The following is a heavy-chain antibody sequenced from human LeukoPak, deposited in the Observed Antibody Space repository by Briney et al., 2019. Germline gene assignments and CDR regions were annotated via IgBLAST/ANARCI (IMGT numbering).Heavy chain of an antibody. CDR3: ATYSSSNGREFQY. V-gene: IGHV3-7*01. Sequence: GALRLSCEGSGFIFSNYWMSWARQAPGKGLEWVANIQQHGSETYYGDSVKGRFTISRDNAKNSLYLQMNSLRAEDTAVYYCATYSSSNGREFQYWGQGTLVTVSS. J-gene: IGHJ1*01. CDR2: IQQHGSET. CDR1: GFIFSNYW. D-gene: IGHD2-2*01.